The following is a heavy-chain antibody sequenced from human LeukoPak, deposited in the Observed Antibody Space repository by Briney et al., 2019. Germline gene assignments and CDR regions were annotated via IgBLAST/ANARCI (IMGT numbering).Heavy chain of an antibody. CDR2: ISSSSSYI. CDR3: ARIYEGADY. V-gene: IGHV3-21*01. Sequence: PGGSLRLSCAASGFTFSSYSMNWVRQAPGKGLEWVSSISSSSSYIYYAKSVKGRFTISRDNAKNSLYLQMNSLRAEDTAVYYCARIYEGADYWGQGTLVTVSS. CDR1: GFTFSSYS. D-gene: IGHD3-16*01. J-gene: IGHJ4*02.